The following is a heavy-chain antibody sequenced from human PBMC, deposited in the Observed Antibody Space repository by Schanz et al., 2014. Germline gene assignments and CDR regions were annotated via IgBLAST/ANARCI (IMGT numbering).Heavy chain of an antibody. V-gene: IGHV1-46*01. CDR3: ARDQSPYTNSSDVRYFDY. J-gene: IGHJ4*02. D-gene: IGHD6-6*01. CDR2: INPSGGST. Sequence: VQLVQSGAEVKKPGASVKVSCKASGYTFTSDSMHWVRQAPGQGLEWMGMINPSGGSTTYAQKFQGRVTMTRDTSTSTVYMELSSLRSEDTAVYYCARDQSPYTNSSDVRYFDYWGQGTLVTVSS. CDR1: GYTFTSDS.